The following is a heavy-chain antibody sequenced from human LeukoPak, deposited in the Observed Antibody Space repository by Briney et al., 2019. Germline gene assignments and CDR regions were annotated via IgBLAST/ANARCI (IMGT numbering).Heavy chain of an antibody. J-gene: IGHJ3*02. D-gene: IGHD3-10*01. Sequence: PSETLSLTCTVSGGSISSYYWSWIRQPPGKGLEWIGYIYYSGSTNYNPSLKSRVTISVDTSKNQFSLKLSSVTAADTAVYYCARGKXELXWXXGXXXXXDIWXXGTMVTVS. CDR1: GGSISSYY. V-gene: IGHV4-59*01. CDR3: ARGKXELXWXXGXXXXXDI. CDR2: IYYSGST.